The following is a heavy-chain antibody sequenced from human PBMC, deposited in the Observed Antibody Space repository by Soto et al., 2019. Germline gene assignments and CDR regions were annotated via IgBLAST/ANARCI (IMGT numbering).Heavy chain of an antibody. V-gene: IGHV4-31*03. J-gene: IGHJ3*01. CDR3: ARWENLGTKSGFDV. CDR2: MYYSASP. CDR1: GGSISSGGYY. Sequence: SETLSLTCTVSGGSISSGGYYWSWIRQLPGKGLEWIGYMYYSASPYYNPSLKSRVAISVDTSKNQFSLRLGSVTAADTAVYYCARWENLGTKSGFDVWGQGTMVTVSS. D-gene: IGHD2-8*01.